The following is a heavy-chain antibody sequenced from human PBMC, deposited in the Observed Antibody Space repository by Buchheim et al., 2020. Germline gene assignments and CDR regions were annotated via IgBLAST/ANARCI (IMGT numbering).Heavy chain of an antibody. CDR1: GGSISSSSYY. CDR2: IYYSGST. D-gene: IGHD5-12*01. Sequence: QLQLQESGPGLVKPSETLSLTCTVSGGSISSSSYYWGWIRQPPGKGLEWIGSIYYSGSTYYNPSLKSRVTISVDTSKNQFSLKLSSVTAADTAVYYCARRDIVATIRECYFDYWGQGTL. J-gene: IGHJ4*02. V-gene: IGHV4-39*01. CDR3: ARRDIVATIRECYFDY.